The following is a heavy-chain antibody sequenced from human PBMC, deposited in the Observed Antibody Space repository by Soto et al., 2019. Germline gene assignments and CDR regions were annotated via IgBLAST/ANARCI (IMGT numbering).Heavy chain of an antibody. CDR2: VYSSGGT. Sequence: PSETLSLTCTVSGGSMISYYWTWTRQPAGKGLEWIGRVYSSGGTHYNPSLKSRVTISLDTSKNQFSLRLLSVTDADTAVYFCARGQRFSDWFDPWGQGTLVTVS. J-gene: IGHJ5*02. V-gene: IGHV4-4*07. CDR3: ARGQRFSDWFDP. CDR1: GGSMISYY. D-gene: IGHD3-3*01.